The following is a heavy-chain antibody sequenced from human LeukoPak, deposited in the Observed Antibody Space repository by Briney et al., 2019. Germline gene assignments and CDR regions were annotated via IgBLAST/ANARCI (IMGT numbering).Heavy chain of an antibody. J-gene: IGHJ4*02. CDR2: ISYDGSNK. CDR1: GFTFSSYA. CDR3: ARRIAAAAAPYYFYY. V-gene: IGHV3-30-3*01. Sequence: GGSLRLSCAASGFTFSSYAMHWVRQAPGKGLEWVAVISYDGSNKYYADSVKGRFTISRDNSKNTLYLQMNSLRAEDTAVYYCARRIAAAAAPYYFYYWGQGTLVTVSS. D-gene: IGHD6-13*01.